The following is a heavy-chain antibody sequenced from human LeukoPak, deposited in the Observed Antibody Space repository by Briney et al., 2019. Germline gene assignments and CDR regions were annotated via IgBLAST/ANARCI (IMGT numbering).Heavy chain of an antibody. CDR1: GFTFSSYS. Sequence: KPGGSLRLSCAASGFTFSSYSMNWVRQAPGKGLEWVSSISSSSSYIFYADSVKGRFTISRDNAKNSLYLQMNSLRAEDTAVYYCAKDRRPWGSGAFDIWGQGTMVTVSS. V-gene: IGHV3-21*03. J-gene: IGHJ3*02. CDR2: ISSSSSYI. CDR3: AKDRRPWGSGAFDI. D-gene: IGHD7-27*01.